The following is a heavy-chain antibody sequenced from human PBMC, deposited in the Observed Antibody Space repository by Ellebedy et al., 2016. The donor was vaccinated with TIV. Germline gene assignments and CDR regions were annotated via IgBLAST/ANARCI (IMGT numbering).Heavy chain of an antibody. Sequence: GESLKISCGVSGFTFSSYAMSWVRQAPGKGLEWVSGISGSGGRTFYADSVKGRFTISRDNSKTTLFLLINSLKAEDTAVYYCAKVRGDLDTRMAGYYFDYWGQGTLVTVSS. CDR2: ISGSGGRT. D-gene: IGHD3/OR15-3a*01. CDR3: AKVRGDLDTRMAGYYFDY. J-gene: IGHJ4*02. CDR1: GFTFSSYA. V-gene: IGHV3-23*01.